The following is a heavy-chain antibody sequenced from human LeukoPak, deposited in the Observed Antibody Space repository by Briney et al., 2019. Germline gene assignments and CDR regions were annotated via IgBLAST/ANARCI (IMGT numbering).Heavy chain of an antibody. D-gene: IGHD2-15*01. CDR3: AGGRGSAGYNFEY. J-gene: IGHJ4*02. CDR1: GFRFIRYW. Sequence: GESPQTSCKGSGFRFIRYWIGWVRQMPGKGLGWMGLIYPGDADTRSSPYLQGPVTLAADKSISTAYLQWSSLEASDTAMYYCAGGRGSAGYNFEYWGQGTLVTVSS. V-gene: IGHV5-51*01. CDR2: IYPGDADT.